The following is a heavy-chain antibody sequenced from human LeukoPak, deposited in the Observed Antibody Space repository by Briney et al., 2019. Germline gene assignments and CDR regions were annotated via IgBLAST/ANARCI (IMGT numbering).Heavy chain of an antibody. CDR3: TRDRVNYHDSSGYFDY. V-gene: IGHV3-53*01. CDR1: GFTVSSNY. CDR2: IYSGGST. Sequence: PGGSLRLSCAASGFTVSSNYMSWVRQAPGKGLEWVSVIYSGGSTYYADSMKGRFTISRDNSKNTLYLQMNSLRAEDTAVYYCTRDRVNYHDSSGYFDYWGQGTLVTVSS. D-gene: IGHD3-22*01. J-gene: IGHJ4*02.